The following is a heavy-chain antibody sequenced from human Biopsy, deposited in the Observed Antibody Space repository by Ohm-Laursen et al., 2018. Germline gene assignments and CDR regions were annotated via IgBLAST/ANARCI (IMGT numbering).Heavy chain of an antibody. Sequence: SVKVSCKVPGGTFSNYGVSWVRQAPGQGLEWMGGITPIFGTANYAQKFQGRVTITADESTSTAYMELSSLRSDDTAVYYCARDALGGGSYRFFYWGQGSLVTVSS. J-gene: IGHJ4*02. CDR1: GGTFSNYG. V-gene: IGHV1-69*13. D-gene: IGHD1-26*01. CDR3: ARDALGGGSYRFFY. CDR2: ITPIFGTA.